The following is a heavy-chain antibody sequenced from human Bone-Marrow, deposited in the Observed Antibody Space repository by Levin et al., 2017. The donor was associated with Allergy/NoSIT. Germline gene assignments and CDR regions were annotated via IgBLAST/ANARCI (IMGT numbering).Heavy chain of an antibody. CDR2: ISWNSGSI. J-gene: IGHJ5*02. CDR3: AKDPRRWQQLVGGEFDP. V-gene: IGHV3-9*01. Sequence: PGGSLRLSCAASGFTFDDYAMHWVRQAPGKGLEWVSGISWNSGSIGYADSVKGRFTISRDNAKNSLYLQMNSLRAEDTALYYCAKDPRRWQQLVGGEFDPWGQGTLVTVSS. CDR1: GFTFDDYA. D-gene: IGHD6-13*01.